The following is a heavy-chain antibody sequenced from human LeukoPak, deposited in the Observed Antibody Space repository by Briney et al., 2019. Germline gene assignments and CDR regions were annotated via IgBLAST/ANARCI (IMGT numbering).Heavy chain of an antibody. CDR1: GYSFTSYW. CDR2: IDPSDSYT. CDR3: ARRSGDSSSWVDY. J-gene: IGHJ4*02. D-gene: IGHD6-13*01. V-gene: IGHV5-10-1*01. Sequence: GESLKISCKGSGYSFTSYWVSWVRQMPGKGLEWKGRIDPSDSYTNYSPSFQGHVTISADKSISTAYLQWSSLKASDTAMYYCARRSGDSSSWVDYWGQGTLVTVSS.